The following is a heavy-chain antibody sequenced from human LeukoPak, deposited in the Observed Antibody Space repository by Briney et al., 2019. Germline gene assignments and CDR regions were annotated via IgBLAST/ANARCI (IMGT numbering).Heavy chain of an antibody. CDR2: ISYDGSNK. J-gene: IGHJ3*02. CDR1: GFTFSSYG. Sequence: PGRSLRLSCAASGFTFSSYGMHWVRQAPGKGLEWVSVISYDGSNKYYADSVKGRFTISRDNSKNTLYLQMNSLRAEDTAVYYCAKDVPDSSGSGSAFDIWGRGTMVTVSS. V-gene: IGHV3-30*18. D-gene: IGHD3-22*01. CDR3: AKDVPDSSGSGSAFDI.